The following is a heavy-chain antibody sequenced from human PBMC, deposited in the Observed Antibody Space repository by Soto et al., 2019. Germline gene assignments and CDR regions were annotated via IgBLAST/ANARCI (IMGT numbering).Heavy chain of an antibody. CDR3: ARDEAAAAIFGH. V-gene: IGHV3-48*03. D-gene: IGHD6-13*01. CDR2: ISRGGGTI. J-gene: IGHJ4*02. Sequence: GGSLRLSCAASGFTFSSYEMNWVRQAPGKGLEWVSNISRGGGTIYYADSVRGRFTVSRDNAKNSLDLQMNSLRAEDTAVYYCARDEAAAAIFGHWGQGTLVTVSS. CDR1: GFTFSSYE.